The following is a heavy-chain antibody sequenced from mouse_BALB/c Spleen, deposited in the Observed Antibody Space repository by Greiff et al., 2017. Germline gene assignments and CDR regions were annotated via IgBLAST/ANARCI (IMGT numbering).Heavy chain of an antibody. CDR3: ARGEYDYDPFAY. J-gene: IGHJ3*01. CDR2: ISSGGST. CDR1: GFTFSSYA. D-gene: IGHD2-4*01. Sequence: EVQLVESGGGLVKPGGSLKLSCAASGFTFSSYAMSWVRQTPEKRLEWVASISSGGSTYYPDSVKGRFTISRDNARNILYLQMSSLRSEDTAMYYCARGEYDYDPFAYWGQGTLVTVSA. V-gene: IGHV5-6-5*01.